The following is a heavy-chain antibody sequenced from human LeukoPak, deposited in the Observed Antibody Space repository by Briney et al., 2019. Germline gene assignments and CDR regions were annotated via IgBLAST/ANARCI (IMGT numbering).Heavy chain of an antibody. CDR2: ISHDGSSK. J-gene: IGHJ4*02. Sequence: GGSLRLSCVASGFTFSRSGMHWVRQAPGKGLEWVAVISHDGSSKHCADSVKGRFTISRDNPKNTLYLQMNSLRTEDTAVYYCAKDRSSTWSMDYWGQGTLVTVSS. D-gene: IGHD6-13*01. V-gene: IGHV3-30*18. CDR1: GFTFSRSG. CDR3: AKDRSSTWSMDY.